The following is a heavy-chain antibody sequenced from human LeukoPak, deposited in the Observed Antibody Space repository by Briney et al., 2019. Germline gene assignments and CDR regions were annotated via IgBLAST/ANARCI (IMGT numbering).Heavy chain of an antibody. D-gene: IGHD2-2*01. J-gene: IGHJ6*02. V-gene: IGHV3-48*01. Sequence: GASLRLSCAASGFTFSTHSMNWVRQAPGQGLEWISYTSSDSQNTFYADSVKGRFTISRDNDKGSLSLQMSSLRVEDTAIYYCARDFGYCSNSDCPVLHHYYYGMDVWGQGTTVTVSS. CDR3: ARDFGYCSNSDCPVLHHYYYGMDV. CDR2: TSSDSQNT. CDR1: GFTFSTHS.